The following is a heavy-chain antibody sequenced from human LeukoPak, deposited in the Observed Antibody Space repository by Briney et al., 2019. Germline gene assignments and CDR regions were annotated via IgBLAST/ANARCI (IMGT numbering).Heavy chain of an antibody. CDR3: ARDRSRAPPYQYSSSWYVYGMDV. J-gene: IGHJ6*02. CDR2: IKQDGSEK. V-gene: IGHV3-7*03. CDR1: GFTFGDYW. Sequence: GGSLRLSCAASGFTFGDYWMSWVRQAPGKGLEWVANIKQDGSEKYYVDSVKGRFTISRDNAKNSLYLQMNSLRAEDTAVYYCARDRSRAPPYQYSSSWYVYGMDVWGQGTTDTVSS. D-gene: IGHD6-13*01.